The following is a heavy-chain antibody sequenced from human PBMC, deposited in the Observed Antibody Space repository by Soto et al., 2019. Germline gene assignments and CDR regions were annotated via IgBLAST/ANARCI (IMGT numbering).Heavy chain of an antibody. CDR2: INHSGST. Sequence: PSETLSLTCAVYGGSFSGYYWSWIRQPPGKGLEWIGEINHSGSTNYNPSLKSRVTISVDTSKNQFSLKLSSVTAADTAVYYCARRGEGMVYYHYYYGMDVWGQGTTVTVSS. D-gene: IGHD2-21*01. CDR1: GGSFSGYY. V-gene: IGHV4-34*01. J-gene: IGHJ6*02. CDR3: ARRGEGMVYYHYYYGMDV.